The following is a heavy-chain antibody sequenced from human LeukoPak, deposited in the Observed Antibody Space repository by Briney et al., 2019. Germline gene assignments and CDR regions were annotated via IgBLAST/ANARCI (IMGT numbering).Heavy chain of an antibody. CDR2: ISGDGSTT. V-gene: IGHV3-74*01. CDR3: ARGTYYGSFDL. D-gene: IGHD4-17*01. J-gene: IGHJ4*02. CDR1: GFTFSSYW. Sequence: GGSLRLSCAASGFTFSSYWMHSVRQAPGKGLVWVSRISGDGSTTSYADSVKGRFTISRDNAKNTLHLQMNSLRVEDTSVYYCARGTYYGSFDLWGQGTLVTVSS.